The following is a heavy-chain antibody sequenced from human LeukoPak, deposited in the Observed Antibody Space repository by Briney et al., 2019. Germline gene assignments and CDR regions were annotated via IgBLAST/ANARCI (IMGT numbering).Heavy chain of an antibody. CDR3: ARGRSYGDYTFDY. CDR2: ISYDGSNK. D-gene: IGHD4-17*01. J-gene: IGHJ4*02. Sequence: GGSLRLSCASSGFTFSSYAMHWVRQAPGKGLEWVAVISYDGSNKYYADSVKGRFTISRDNSKNTLYLQMNSLRAEDTAVYYCARGRSYGDYTFDYWGQGTLVTVSS. CDR1: GFTFSSYA. V-gene: IGHV3-30*04.